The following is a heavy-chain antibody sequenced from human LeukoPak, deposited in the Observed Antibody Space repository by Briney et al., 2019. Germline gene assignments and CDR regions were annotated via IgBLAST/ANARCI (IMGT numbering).Heavy chain of an antibody. J-gene: IGHJ4*02. D-gene: IGHD3-22*01. Sequence: PGGSLRLSCAASGFTVSSNYMSWVRQAPGKGLEWVSVIYSGGSTYYADSVKGRFTISRDSSKNTLYLQMNSLRAEDTAVYYCARARGRNHYYDSSGYYEFDYWGQGTLVTVSS. V-gene: IGHV3-53*01. CDR3: ARARGRNHYYDSSGYYEFDY. CDR2: IYSGGST. CDR1: GFTVSSNY.